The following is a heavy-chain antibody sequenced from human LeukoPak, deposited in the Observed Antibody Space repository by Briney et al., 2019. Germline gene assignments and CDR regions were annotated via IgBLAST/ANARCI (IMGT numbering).Heavy chain of an antibody. J-gene: IGHJ4*02. CDR3: VRDDGATKPC. D-gene: IGHD1-26*01. CDR1: GFTISSYW. V-gene: IGHV3-7*01. CDR2: IKRDGSEK. Sequence: GGSLRLSCAASGFTISSYWMSWVRQAPGKGLEWVANIKRDGSEKYYVDSVKGRFTISGDNAKNSLYLQMNSLRVEDTAVYYCVRDDGATKPCWGQGTLVTVSS.